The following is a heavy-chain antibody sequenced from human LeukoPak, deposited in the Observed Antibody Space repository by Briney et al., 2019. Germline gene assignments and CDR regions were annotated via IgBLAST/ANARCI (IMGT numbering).Heavy chain of an antibody. V-gene: IGHV3-30*02. Sequence: PGGSLRLSCGASGFTFSSYGMHWVRQAPGKGLEWVAFIRYDGSNKYYADSVKGRFTISRDNSKNTLYLQMNSLRAEDTAVYYCAKDSIWFGQVGYYYMDVWGQGTLVTVSS. CDR1: GFTFSSYG. J-gene: IGHJ6*03. D-gene: IGHD3-10*01. CDR2: IRYDGSNK. CDR3: AKDSIWFGQVGYYYMDV.